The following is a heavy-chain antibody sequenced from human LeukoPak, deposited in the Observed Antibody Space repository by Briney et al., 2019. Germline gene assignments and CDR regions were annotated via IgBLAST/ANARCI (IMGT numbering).Heavy chain of an antibody. CDR2: VYHTRNT. Sequence: SETLSLTCAVSGYSISSGYYWGWIRQPPGKGLEWVGSVYHTRNTYYNPSLKSRVTISVDTSKNQFSLKLSSVTAADTALYYCARDQPYFDSWGQGALVTVSS. CDR3: ARDQPYFDS. CDR1: GYSISSGYY. V-gene: IGHV4-38-2*02. J-gene: IGHJ4*02.